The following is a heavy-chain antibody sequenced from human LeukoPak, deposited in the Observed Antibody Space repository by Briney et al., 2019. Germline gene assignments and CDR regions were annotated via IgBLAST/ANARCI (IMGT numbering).Heavy chain of an antibody. V-gene: IGHV4-61*01. J-gene: IGHJ4*02. CDR2: IYYSGTT. CDR1: GGSVRSGSYY. CDR3: ARSGSYYHFDY. Sequence: SETLSLTCTASGGSVRSGSYYWIWIRQPPGKGLEWIGYIYYSGTTNYSPSLKSRITISIDTSKNQFSLKLSSVTAADTAVYYCARSGSYYHFDYWGQGTLVTVSS. D-gene: IGHD3-10*01.